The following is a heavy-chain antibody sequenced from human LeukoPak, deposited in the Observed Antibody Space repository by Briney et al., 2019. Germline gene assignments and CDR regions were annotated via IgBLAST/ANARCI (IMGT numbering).Heavy chain of an antibody. D-gene: IGHD2-15*01. Sequence: GESLKISCKGSGYSFATYWIGWVRQMPGKGLEWVGIIYPGDSDTRYGPSFQGQVTISADKSITTAYLQWRSLKASDTAMYYCARRATSYEYFDLWGRGTLVTVSS. CDR3: ARRATSYEYFDL. J-gene: IGHJ2*01. CDR2: IYPGDSDT. CDR1: GYSFATYW. V-gene: IGHV5-51*01.